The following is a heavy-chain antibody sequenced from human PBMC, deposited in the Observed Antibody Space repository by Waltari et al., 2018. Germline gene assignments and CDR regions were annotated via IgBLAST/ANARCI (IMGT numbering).Heavy chain of an antibody. Sequence: QVQLQESGPGLVTPSQTLSLTRPVSGGSISRGHSSWIWIRQPPGKGLEWIGYIYYSGSTYYNPSLKSRVTISVDTSKNQFSLKLSSVTAADTAVYYCARVDFDWLFDYWGQGTLVTVSS. CDR1: GGSISRGHSS. D-gene: IGHD3-9*01. V-gene: IGHV4-30-4*08. CDR2: IYYSGST. J-gene: IGHJ4*02. CDR3: ARVDFDWLFDY.